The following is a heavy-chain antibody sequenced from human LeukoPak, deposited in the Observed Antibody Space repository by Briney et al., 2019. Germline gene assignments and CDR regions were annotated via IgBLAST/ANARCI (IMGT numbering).Heavy chain of an antibody. Sequence: GESLMISCKASGYSFAMHWLGCVRQMPGKGLEWMEVIYPGDSDTSYSPSFQGQVTISVDTTISTTYLKWSSLKSSATGIYYCARRARGNGWHELAYWGQETPVTVSS. D-gene: IGHD6-19*01. J-gene: IGHJ4*02. CDR2: IYPGDSDT. V-gene: IGHV5-51*01. CDR3: ARRARGNGWHELAY. CDR1: GYSFAMHW.